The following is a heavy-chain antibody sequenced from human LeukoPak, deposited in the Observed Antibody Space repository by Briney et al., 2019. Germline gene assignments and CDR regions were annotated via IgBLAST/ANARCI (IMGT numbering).Heavy chain of an antibody. D-gene: IGHD5-18*01. Sequence: GASVKVSCRASGYTFMMYGMNWVRQAPGQGLEWVGWISAYNGNTDYAQNFQDRVTLTRDTSTNTVFMELTSLRSDDTAVYYCARDAAYSYGASFDYWGQGTLVTVSS. CDR1: GYTFMMYG. J-gene: IGHJ4*02. V-gene: IGHV1-18*01. CDR3: ARDAAYSYGASFDY. CDR2: ISAYNGNT.